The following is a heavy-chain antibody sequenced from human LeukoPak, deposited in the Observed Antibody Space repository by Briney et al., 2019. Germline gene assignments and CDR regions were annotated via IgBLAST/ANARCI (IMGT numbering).Heavy chain of an antibody. J-gene: IGHJ4*02. CDR1: GGSISSYY. CDR3: AGGPYCGGDCYVDY. D-gene: IGHD2-21*02. CDR2: IYTSGTT. V-gene: IGHV4-4*07. Sequence: SETLSLTCTVSGGSISSYYWSWIRQPAGKGLKWIGRIYTSGTTNYNPSLKGRVTMSVDTSKNQFSLKVSSVTAADTAVYYCAGGPYCGGDCYVDYWGQGTLVTVSS.